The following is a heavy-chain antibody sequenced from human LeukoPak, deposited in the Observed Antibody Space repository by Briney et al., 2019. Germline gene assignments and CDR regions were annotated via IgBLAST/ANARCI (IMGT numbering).Heavy chain of an antibody. CDR2: VSAYNGNT. J-gene: IGHJ4*02. CDR3: ARDRGDYPIDY. V-gene: IGHV1-18*01. D-gene: IGHD4-17*01. CDR1: SYTFTSYG. Sequence: ASVKVSCKASSYTFTSYGISWVRQAPGQGLEWMEWVSAYNGNTNYAQKLQGRVTMTTDTSTSTAYMELRSLRSDDTAVYYCARDRGDYPIDYWGQGTLVTVSS.